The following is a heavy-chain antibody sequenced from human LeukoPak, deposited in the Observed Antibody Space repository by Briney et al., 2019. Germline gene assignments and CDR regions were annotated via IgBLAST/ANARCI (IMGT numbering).Heavy chain of an antibody. V-gene: IGHV3-30*18. CDR1: GFTFSSYG. CDR3: AKAMVRGVIFLDY. CDR2: ISYDGSNK. D-gene: IGHD3-10*01. J-gene: IGHJ4*02. Sequence: GGSLRLSCVASGFTFSSYGMHWVRQAPGKGLEWVAVISYDGSNKYYADSVKGRFTISRDNSKNTLYLQMNSLRAEDTAVYYCAKAMVRGVIFLDYWGQGTLVTVSS.